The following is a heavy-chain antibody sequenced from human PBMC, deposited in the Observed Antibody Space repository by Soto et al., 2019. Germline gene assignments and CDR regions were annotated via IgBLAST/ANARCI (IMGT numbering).Heavy chain of an antibody. CDR2: IKSKTDGGTT. J-gene: IGHJ4*02. CDR1: GFTFRNPW. Sequence: PGGSLRFPFAASGFTFRNPWMRWVPQGHGKGLEWVGRIKSKTDGGTTDYAAPVKGRFTISRDDSKNTLYLQMNSLKTEDTAVYYCTTRRRYFDWLDGDYWGQGTLVTVSS. D-gene: IGHD3-9*01. CDR3: TTRRRYFDWLDGDY. V-gene: IGHV3-15*01.